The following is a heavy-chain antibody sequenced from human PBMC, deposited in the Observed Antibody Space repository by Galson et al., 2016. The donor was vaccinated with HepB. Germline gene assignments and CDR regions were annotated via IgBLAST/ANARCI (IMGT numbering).Heavy chain of an antibody. V-gene: IGHV1-69*13. CDR1: GGTFSSYA. Sequence: SVKVSCKASGGTFSSYAFSWVRQAPGQGLEWMGWIIPMFGSTNYAQKFQGRVTITADESTSTAYMELSSLRSEDTAVYYCTNFGASAGQWGQGTLVTVSS. CDR2: IIPMFGST. D-gene: IGHD4/OR15-4a*01. J-gene: IGHJ4*02. CDR3: TNFGASAGQ.